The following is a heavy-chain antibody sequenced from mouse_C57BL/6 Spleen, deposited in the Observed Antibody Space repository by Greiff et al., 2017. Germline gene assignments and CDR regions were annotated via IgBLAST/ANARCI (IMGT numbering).Heavy chain of an antibody. J-gene: IGHJ2*01. CDR3: TRALYYYGLDY. D-gene: IGHD1-1*01. V-gene: IGHV5-9-1*02. Sequence: EVKLVESGEGLVKPGGSLKLSCAASGFTFSSYAMSWVRQTPEKRLEWVAYISSGGDYIYYADTVKGRFTISRDNARNTLYLQMSSLKSEDTAMYYGTRALYYYGLDYWGQGATLTVSS. CDR2: ISSGGDYI. CDR1: GFTFSSYA.